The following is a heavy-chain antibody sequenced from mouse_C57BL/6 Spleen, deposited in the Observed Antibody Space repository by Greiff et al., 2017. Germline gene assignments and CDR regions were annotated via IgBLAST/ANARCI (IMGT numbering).Heavy chain of an antibody. CDR1: GFNIKDDY. D-gene: IGHD4-1*01. CDR3: TTSNWAAWFAY. Sequence: EVQLQQSGAELVRPGASVKLSCTASGFNIKDDYMHWVKQRPEQGLEWIGWIDPENGDTEYASKFQGKATITADTSSNTAYLQLSSLTSEDTAVYYCTTSNWAAWFAYWGQGTLVTVSA. J-gene: IGHJ3*01. V-gene: IGHV14-4*01. CDR2: IDPENGDT.